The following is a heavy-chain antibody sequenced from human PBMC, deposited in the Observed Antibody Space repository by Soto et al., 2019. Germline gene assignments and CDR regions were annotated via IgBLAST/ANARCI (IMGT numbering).Heavy chain of an antibody. CDR1: GFTFSSYA. J-gene: IGHJ3*01. V-gene: IGHV3-23*01. CDR2: ISGSGGST. Sequence: EVQLLESGGGLVQPGGSLRLSCAASGFTFSSYAMSWVRQAPGKGLEWVSAISGSGGSTYYADSEKGRRTISRDNSKNTMYLQMNSLRAEDTAMYYCARAKWFGDLFGDVFDLWGQGTMVTVSS. CDR3: ARAKWFGDLFGDVFDL. D-gene: IGHD3-10*01.